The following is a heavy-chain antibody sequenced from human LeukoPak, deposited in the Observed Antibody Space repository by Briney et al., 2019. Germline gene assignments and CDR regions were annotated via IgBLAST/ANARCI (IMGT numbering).Heavy chain of an antibody. J-gene: IGHJ3*02. Sequence: GGSLRLSCAASRFTFSSYAMSWVRQAPGKGLEWVSAISGSGGSTYYADSVKGRFTISRDNSKNTLYLQMNSLRAEDTAVYYCAGTQWLVREGAFDIWGQGTMVTVSS. CDR2: ISGSGGST. CDR3: AGTQWLVREGAFDI. V-gene: IGHV3-23*01. D-gene: IGHD6-19*01. CDR1: RFTFSSYA.